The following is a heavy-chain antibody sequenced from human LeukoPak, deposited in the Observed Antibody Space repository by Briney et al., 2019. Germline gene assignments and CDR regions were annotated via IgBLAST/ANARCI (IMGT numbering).Heavy chain of an antibody. CDR3: AKAGSDWSHVDD. Sequence: GGSLRLSCAASGFTFSYYGMHWVRQAPGKGLAWVAIIWYDGSIQYYADSVKGRFTISRDNSKNTLYLQMNSLRAEDTAVYCCAKAGSDWSHVDDWGQGTLVTVSS. D-gene: IGHD6-19*01. CDR1: GFTFSYYG. J-gene: IGHJ4*02. CDR2: IWYDGSIQ. V-gene: IGHV3-33*06.